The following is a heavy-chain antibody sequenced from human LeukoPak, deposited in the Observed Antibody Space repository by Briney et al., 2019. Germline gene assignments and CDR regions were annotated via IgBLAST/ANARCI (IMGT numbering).Heavy chain of an antibody. Sequence: PSETLSLTCTVSGGSISSSSYYWGWIRQPPGKGLEWIGSIYYSGSTYYNPSLKSRVTISVDTSKNQFSLKLSSVTAADTAVYYCARAVVRGVRVCYFDYWGQGTLVTVSS. CDR3: ARAVVRGVRVCYFDY. D-gene: IGHD3-10*01. V-gene: IGHV4-39*07. CDR2: IYYSGST. CDR1: GGSISSSSYY. J-gene: IGHJ4*02.